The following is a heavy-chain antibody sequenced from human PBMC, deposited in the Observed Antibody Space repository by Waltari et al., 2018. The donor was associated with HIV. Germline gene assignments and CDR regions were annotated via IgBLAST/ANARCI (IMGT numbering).Heavy chain of an antibody. CDR2: IHTSGST. V-gene: IGHV4-4*07. Sequence: VQLQESGPGLLKPSETLSLTCTVSGGSFSDSYWTWIRQAAGKGLEWIGRIHTSGSTNHNGARKSRLIMSSDASKNQFYLKLDGVTAADTAVYYCARDDFYGPGGKNWFDFWGQGILVTVSS. CDR1: GGSFSDSY. J-gene: IGHJ5*01. CDR3: ARDDFYGPGGKNWFDF. D-gene: IGHD3-10*01.